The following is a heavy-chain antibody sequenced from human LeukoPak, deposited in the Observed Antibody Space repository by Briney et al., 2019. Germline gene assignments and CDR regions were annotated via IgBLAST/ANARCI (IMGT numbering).Heavy chain of an antibody. CDR1: GYSISSGYY. J-gene: IGHJ4*02. V-gene: IGHV4-38-2*02. D-gene: IGHD1-14*01. CDR3: ARGTRHFDY. Sequence: SETLSLTCTVSGYSISSGYYWGWIRQPPGKGLEWIGSVYHSVSTYYNPSLKSRVTISVDTSKNQFSLKLSSVTAADTAVYYCARGTRHFDYWGQGTLVTVSS. CDR2: VYHSVST.